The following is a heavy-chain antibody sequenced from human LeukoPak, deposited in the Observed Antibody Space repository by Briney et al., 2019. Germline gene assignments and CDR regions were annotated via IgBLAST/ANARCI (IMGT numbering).Heavy chain of an antibody. V-gene: IGHV4-59*01. D-gene: IGHD7-27*01. CDR3: ARAETGVVFDL. Sequence: KPSETLSLTCTVSGASISTYYWSWIRQSPGKGLEWIAYINNSGRTNYNPSLKSRVTISADTSKNQFSLKLSSVTAADTAVYYCARAETGVVFDLWGRGTLVTVSS. CDR1: GASISTYY. J-gene: IGHJ2*01. CDR2: INNSGRT.